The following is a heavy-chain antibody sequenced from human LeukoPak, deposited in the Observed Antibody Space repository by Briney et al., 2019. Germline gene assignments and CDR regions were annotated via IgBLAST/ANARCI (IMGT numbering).Heavy chain of an antibody. CDR1: GLTFSNYW. V-gene: IGHV3-7*01. Sequence: GGSLRLSCAASGLTFSNYWMGWARQAPGRGLEWVASIKQDGSQKYYVDSVKGRFTISRDNAKNSLYLQMNSLRAEDTAVYYCARDRGYCSGGTCFVSYFDLWGQGTLVTVSS. D-gene: IGHD2-15*01. CDR2: IKQDGSQK. CDR3: ARDRGYCSGGTCFVSYFDL. J-gene: IGHJ4*02.